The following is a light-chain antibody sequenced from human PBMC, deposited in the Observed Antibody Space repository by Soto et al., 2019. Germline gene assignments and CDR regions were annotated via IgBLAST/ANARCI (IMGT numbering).Light chain of an antibody. J-gene: IGKJ5*01. V-gene: IGKV3-11*01. CDR1: QTVSRN. CDR3: HQRQYWPPIT. CDR2: DIS. Sequence: VVMTHSPATLSVSPGERATLSCRSSQTVSRNLAWYQQRPGQAPRLLIYDISNRAAGVPARFSGSGSGTDFTLTISSLEPEDFAVYYCHQRQYWPPITFGQGTRLEIK.